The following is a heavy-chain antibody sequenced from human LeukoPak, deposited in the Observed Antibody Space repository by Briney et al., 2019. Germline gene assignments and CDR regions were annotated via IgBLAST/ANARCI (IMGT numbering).Heavy chain of an antibody. CDR3: ARDRIRYFDSDYYYYGMDV. J-gene: IGHJ6*02. CDR2: IYSGGNT. Sequence: PGGSLRLSCAASGFTVTSNYMNWVRQAPGKGLEWVSIIYSGGNTFYADSVKGRFTISRDSSKNTLHLQMNSLRAEDTAVYYCARDRIRYFDSDYYYYGMDVWGQGTTVTVSS. CDR1: GFTVTSNY. D-gene: IGHD3-9*01. V-gene: IGHV3-66*01.